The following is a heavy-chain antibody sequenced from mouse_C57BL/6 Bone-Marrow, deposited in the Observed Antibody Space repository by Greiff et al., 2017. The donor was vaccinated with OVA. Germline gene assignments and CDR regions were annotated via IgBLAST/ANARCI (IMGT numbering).Heavy chain of an antibody. J-gene: IGHJ3*01. V-gene: IGHV5-4*01. Sequence: DVKLVESGGGLVKPGGSLKLSCAASGFTFSSYAMSWVRQTPEKRLEWVATISDGGSYTYYPDNVKGRFTISRDNAKNNLYLQVSHLKSEDTAMYYCARDLAYWGQGTLVTVSA. CDR2: ISDGGSYT. CDR1: GFTFSSYA. CDR3: ARDLAY.